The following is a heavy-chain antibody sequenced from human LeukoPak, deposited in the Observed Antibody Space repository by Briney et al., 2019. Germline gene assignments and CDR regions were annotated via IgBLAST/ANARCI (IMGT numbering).Heavy chain of an antibody. V-gene: IGHV3-23*01. Sequence: GGTLRLSCAASGFTFSSYGMSWVRQAPGKGLEWVSAISDTGNTYHSDSVKGRFTISRDSSKNTLFLQMNRLRPEDAAVYYCAKAPVTTCRGAFCYPFDYWGLGTLVTVSS. J-gene: IGHJ4*02. CDR3: AKAPVTTCRGAFCYPFDY. CDR2: ISDTGNT. D-gene: IGHD2-15*01. CDR1: GFTFSSYG.